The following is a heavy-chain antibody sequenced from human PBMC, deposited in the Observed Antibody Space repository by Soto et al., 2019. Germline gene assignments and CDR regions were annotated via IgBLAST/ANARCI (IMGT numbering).Heavy chain of an antibody. Sequence: QVQLHESGPGLVRPSETLSLTCTVSGGFITNHYWSWIRQPPGKGLEWLGYVYHSESAKYHPSLKSRVTISLGASRNQFALRLTSVTAADTAVDYCARDLLGNPNYDYMGDMDVWGKGTTVTVSS. V-gene: IGHV4-4*08. CDR1: GGFITNHY. CDR3: ARDLLGNPNYDYMGDMDV. D-gene: IGHD3-16*01. CDR2: VYHSESA. J-gene: IGHJ6*03.